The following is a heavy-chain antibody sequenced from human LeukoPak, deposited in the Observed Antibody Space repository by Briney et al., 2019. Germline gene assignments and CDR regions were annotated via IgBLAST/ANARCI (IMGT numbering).Heavy chain of an antibody. V-gene: IGHV3-9*01. J-gene: IGHJ5*02. CDR3: AKDISPSIVVVPAAFDP. CDR1: SSGGYY. CDR2: ISWNSGSI. Sequence: SSGGYYWSWIRQHPGKGLEWVSGISWNSGSIGYADSVKGRFTISRDNAKNSLYLQMNSLRAEDTALYYCAKDISPSIVVVPAAFDPWGQGTLVTVSS. D-gene: IGHD2-2*01.